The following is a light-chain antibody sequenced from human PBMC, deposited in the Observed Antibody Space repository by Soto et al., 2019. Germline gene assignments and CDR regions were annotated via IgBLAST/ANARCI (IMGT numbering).Light chain of an antibody. Sequence: SYELTQPLSVSVALRQTARITCGGNNIGSKNVHWYQQKPGQAPVLVIYRDSNRPSGIPERFSGSNSGNTATLTISRAQAGDEADYYCQVWDSSTVVFGGGTKLTV. CDR3: QVWDSSTVV. J-gene: IGLJ2*01. CDR1: NIGSKN. CDR2: RDS. V-gene: IGLV3-9*01.